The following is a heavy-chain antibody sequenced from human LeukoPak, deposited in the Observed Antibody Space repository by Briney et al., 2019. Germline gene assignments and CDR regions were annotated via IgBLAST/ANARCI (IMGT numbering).Heavy chain of an antibody. CDR2: ISGSGGST. D-gene: IGHD1-26*01. J-gene: IGHJ3*02. V-gene: IGHV3-23*01. Sequence: GGSLRLSCAASGFTFSSYWMHWVRQAPGKGLEWVSAISGSGGSTYYADSVKGRFTISRGNSKNTLYLQMNSLRAEDTAVYYCAKCPPGGSYCDAFDIWGQGTMVTVSS. CDR3: AKCPPGGSYCDAFDI. CDR1: GFTFSSYW.